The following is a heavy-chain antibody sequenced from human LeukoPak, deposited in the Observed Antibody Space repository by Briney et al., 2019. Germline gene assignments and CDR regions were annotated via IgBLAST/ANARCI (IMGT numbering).Heavy chain of an antibody. CDR3: ARQSQTSGFDY. CDR1: GFTFSSYA. CDR2: ISYDGSNR. V-gene: IGHV3-30*04. D-gene: IGHD2-2*01. J-gene: IGHJ4*02. Sequence: GGSLRLSCAASGFTFSSYAMHWVRQAPGKGLEWVAVISYDGSNRYYADSVKGRFTISRDNSKNTLYLQMNSLRAEDTAVYYCARQSQTSGFDYWGQGTLVTVSS.